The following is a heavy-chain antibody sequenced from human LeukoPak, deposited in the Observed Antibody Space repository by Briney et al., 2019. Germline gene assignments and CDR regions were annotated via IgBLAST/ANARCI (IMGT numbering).Heavy chain of an antibody. CDR1: GYTFTGYY. D-gene: IGHD6-13*01. CDR3: ASPSYGYSSSWYFSFDY. Sequence: ASVKVSCKASGYTFTGYYMHWVRQAPGQGLEWMGWINPNSGGTNYAQKFQGRVTMTRDTSISTAYMELSRLRSDDTAVYYCASPSYGYSSSWYFSFDYWGQGTLVTVSS. V-gene: IGHV1-2*02. J-gene: IGHJ4*02. CDR2: INPNSGGT.